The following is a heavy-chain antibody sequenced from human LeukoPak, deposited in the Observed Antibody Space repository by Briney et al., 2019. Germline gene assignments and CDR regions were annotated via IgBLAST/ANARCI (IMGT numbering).Heavy chain of an antibody. Sequence: GGSLRLSCTASGFTYSNAWMTGARQVPGKGLEWVGLIKTKTDGETTDYAAPVKGRFTISRDDSKNTVFLQMNMLKTDDTAVYYYRTDTAGTLVYWGQGTLVTVSS. J-gene: IGHJ4*02. D-gene: IGHD6-19*01. V-gene: IGHV3-15*01. CDR1: GFTYSNAW. CDR2: IKTKTDGETT. CDR3: RTDTAGTLVY.